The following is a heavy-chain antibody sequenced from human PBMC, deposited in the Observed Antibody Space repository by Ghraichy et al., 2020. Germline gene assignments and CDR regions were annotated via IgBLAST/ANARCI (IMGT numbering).Heavy chain of an antibody. V-gene: IGHV1-18*01. J-gene: IGHJ6*02. CDR1: GYTFTSYG. Sequence: ASVKVSCKASGYTFTSYGISWVRQAPGQGLEWMGWISAYNGNTNYAQKLQGRVTMTTDTSTSTAYMELRSLRSDDTAVYYCAREVVLTGFVYYYYGMDVWGQGTTVTVSS. CDR3: AREVVLTGFVYYYYGMDV. D-gene: IGHD3-9*01. CDR2: ISAYNGNT.